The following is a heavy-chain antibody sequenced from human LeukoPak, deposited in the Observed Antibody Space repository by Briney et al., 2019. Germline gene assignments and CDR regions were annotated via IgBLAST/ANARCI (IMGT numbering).Heavy chain of an antibody. CDR2: IYYSGST. CDR1: GGSISSSSYY. CDR3: ASGMVRGVMGY. D-gene: IGHD3-10*01. V-gene: IGHV4-39*07. J-gene: IGHJ4*02. Sequence: SETLSLTCTVSGGSISSSSYYWGWIRQPPGKGLEWIGSIYYSGSTYYNPSLKSRVTISVDTSKNQFSLKLSSVTAADTAVYYCASGMVRGVMGYWGQGTLVTVSS.